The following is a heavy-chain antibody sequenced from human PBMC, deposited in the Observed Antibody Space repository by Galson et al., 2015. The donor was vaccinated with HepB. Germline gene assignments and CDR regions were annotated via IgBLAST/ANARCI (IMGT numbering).Heavy chain of an antibody. CDR1: GGTFSSYA. D-gene: IGHD4-17*01. CDR3: ARGLGGDYVSGYYYYMDV. V-gene: IGHV1-69*10. CDR2: IIPILGIA. J-gene: IGHJ6*03. Sequence: SVKVSCKASGGTFSSYAISWVRQAPGQGLEWMGGIIPILGIANYAQKFQGRVTITADKSTSTAYMELSSLRSEDTAVYYCARGLGGDYVSGYYYYMDVWGKGTTVTVSS.